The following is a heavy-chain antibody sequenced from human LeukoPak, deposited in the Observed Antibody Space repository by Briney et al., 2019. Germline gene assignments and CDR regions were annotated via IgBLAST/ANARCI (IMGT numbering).Heavy chain of an antibody. CDR2: INHSGST. Sequence: SGTLSLTCTVSGGSISSSSYYWSWIRQPPGKGLEWIGEINHSGSTNYNPSLKSRVTISVDTSKNQFSLKLSSVTAADTAVYYCARSGGPLNWFDPWGQGTLVTVSS. CDR1: GGSISSSSYY. CDR3: ARSGGPLNWFDP. J-gene: IGHJ5*02. V-gene: IGHV4-39*07.